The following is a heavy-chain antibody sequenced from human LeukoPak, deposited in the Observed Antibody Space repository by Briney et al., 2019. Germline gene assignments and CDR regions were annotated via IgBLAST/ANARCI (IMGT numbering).Heavy chain of an antibody. V-gene: IGHV3-11*01. D-gene: IGHD3-10*01. Sequence: GGSLRLSCAASGFIFSDHYMSWIRQAPGKGLEGVAYINSDSTTLYYADSVKGRFTVSRDNAKNSLYLHMNSLGVDDTAVYYCARLRGLVDHWGQGALVTVSS. CDR3: ARLRGLVDH. CDR1: GFIFSDHY. CDR2: INSDSTTL. J-gene: IGHJ4*02.